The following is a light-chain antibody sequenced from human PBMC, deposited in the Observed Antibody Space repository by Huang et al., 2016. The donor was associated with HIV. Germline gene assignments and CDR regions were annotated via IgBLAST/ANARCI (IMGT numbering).Light chain of an antibody. CDR3: QQYYTNHYS. J-gene: IGKJ2*01. CDR2: WAS. CDR1: QDILYNSTNKNC. Sequence: DIVMTQSPDSLTVSLGERAAINCKSSQDILYNSTNKNCLAWYQQKPGQPPKLLIYWASTRDSGVPARFSGSGSRTDFTLTINSLQAEDTALYYCQQYYTNHYSFGQGTKLEIK. V-gene: IGKV4-1*01.